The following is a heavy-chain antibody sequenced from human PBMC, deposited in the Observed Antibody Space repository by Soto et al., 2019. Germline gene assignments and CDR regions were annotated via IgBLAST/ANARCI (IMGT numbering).Heavy chain of an antibody. Sequence: GASVKVSCKASGYTFTGYYMHWVRQAPGQGLEWMGWINPNSGGTNYAQKFQGWVTMTRDTSISTAYMELSRLRSDDTAVYYCARGRYSGYDGDNWFAPWGQGTLVTVSS. CDR1: GYTFTGYY. CDR2: INPNSGGT. J-gene: IGHJ5*02. D-gene: IGHD5-12*01. V-gene: IGHV1-2*04. CDR3: ARGRYSGYDGDNWFAP.